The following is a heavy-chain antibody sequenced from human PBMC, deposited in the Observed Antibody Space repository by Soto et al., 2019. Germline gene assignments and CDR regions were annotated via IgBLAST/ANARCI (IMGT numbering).Heavy chain of an antibody. Sequence: SETLSLTCTVSGGSISSSSYYWGWIRQPPGKGLEWIGSIYYSGSTYYNPSLKSRVTISVDTSKNQFSLKLSSVTAADTAVYYCARNCYSSGWHRLGYYYYYGMDVWGQGTTVTVSS. J-gene: IGHJ6*02. CDR3: ARNCYSSGWHRLGYYYYYGMDV. CDR1: GGSISSSSYY. D-gene: IGHD6-19*01. CDR2: IYYSGST. V-gene: IGHV4-39*01.